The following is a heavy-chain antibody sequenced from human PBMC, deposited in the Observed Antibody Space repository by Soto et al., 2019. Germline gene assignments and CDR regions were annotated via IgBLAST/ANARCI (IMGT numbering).Heavy chain of an antibody. CDR2: ISSSSSTI. J-gene: IGHJ6*02. D-gene: IGHD5-12*01. V-gene: IGHV3-48*02. Sequence: GGSLILSCAASGFTFSSYSMNWVRQAPGKGLEWVSYISSSSSTIYYADSVKGRFTISRDNAKNSLYLQMNSLRDEDTAVYYCARDSQEWLRLNYYYYYGMDVWGQGTTVTVSS. CDR3: ARDSQEWLRLNYYYYYGMDV. CDR1: GFTFSSYS.